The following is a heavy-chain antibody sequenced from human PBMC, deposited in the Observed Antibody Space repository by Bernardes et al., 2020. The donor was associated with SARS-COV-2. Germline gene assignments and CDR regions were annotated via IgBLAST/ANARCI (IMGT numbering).Heavy chain of an antibody. CDR1: GGSFSGHY. Sequence: SETLSLTCGVSGGSFSGHYWTWIRQSPGKGLEWIGEINHSGSTKFDPSLKSRVTISLDTSKNEFSLKLSSVTAADTAVYYCARGREDIIWRGTLITALAYYFDYWGQGTLVTVSS. D-gene: IGHD3-10*01. CDR2: INHSGST. V-gene: IGHV4-34*01. CDR3: ARGREDIIWRGTLITALAYYFDY. J-gene: IGHJ4*02.